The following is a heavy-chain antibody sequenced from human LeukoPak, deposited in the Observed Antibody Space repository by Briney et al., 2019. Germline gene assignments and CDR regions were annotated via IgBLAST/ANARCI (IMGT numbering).Heavy chain of an antibody. CDR2: ITPSGIT. CDR1: GGSFRGYF. D-gene: IGHD2-15*01. CDR3: ASAQGWRDF. V-gene: IGHV4-34*01. J-gene: IGHJ4*02. Sequence: SETLSLTCGVSGGSFRGYFWSWIRQSPGEGLEWTGEITPSGITNYSPSLKSRLTLSVDTSKNQFSLWLDSVTAADSATYYCASAQGWRDFWGQGTLVTVSS.